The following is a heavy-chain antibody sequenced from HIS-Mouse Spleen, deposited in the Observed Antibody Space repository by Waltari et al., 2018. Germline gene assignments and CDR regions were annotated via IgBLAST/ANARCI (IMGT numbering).Heavy chain of an antibody. CDR3: AREIPYSSSWYDWYFDL. Sequence: QLQLQESGPGLVKPSETLSLTCTVSGGSISSSSYYWGWIRQPPGKGLEWIGSIYYRWTPYYNPSLKSRVTISVDPSKTQFSLKLSSVTAADTAVYYCAREIPYSSSWYDWYFDLWGRGTLVTVSS. D-gene: IGHD6-13*01. CDR2: IYYRWTP. J-gene: IGHJ2*01. V-gene: IGHV4-39*07. CDR1: GGSISSSSYY.